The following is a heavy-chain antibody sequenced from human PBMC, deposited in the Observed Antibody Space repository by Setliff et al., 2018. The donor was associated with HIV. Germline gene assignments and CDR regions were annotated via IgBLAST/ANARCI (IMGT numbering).Heavy chain of an antibody. J-gene: IGHJ4*02. CDR1: GGSFRGYF. V-gene: IGHV4-34*01. D-gene: IGHD1-26*01. CDR3: ARQRHSGRGFFDY. CDR2: MYQSGTT. Sequence: PSETLSLTCAVYGGSFRGYFWSWIRQPPGKGLEWIGSMYQSGTTNYNPSLKSRVTISMDTSMNQFSLKMTSMTAEDTALYYCARQRHSGRGFFDYWGQGILVTVSS.